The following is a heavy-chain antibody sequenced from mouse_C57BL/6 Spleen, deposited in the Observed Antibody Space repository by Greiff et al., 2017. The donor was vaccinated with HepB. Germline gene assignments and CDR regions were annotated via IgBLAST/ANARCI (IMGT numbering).Heavy chain of an antibody. CDR2: FYPGSGSI. CDR3: ARHEDPLYSNYEEDWYFDV. CDR1: GYTFTEYT. D-gene: IGHD2-5*01. Sequence: QVQLQQSGAELVKPGASVKLSCKASGYTFTEYTIHWVKQRSGQGLEWIGWFYPGSGSIKYNEKFKDKATLTADKSSSTVYMELSRLTSEDSAVYFCARHEDPLYSNYEEDWYFDVWGTGTTVTVSS. J-gene: IGHJ1*03. V-gene: IGHV1-62-2*01.